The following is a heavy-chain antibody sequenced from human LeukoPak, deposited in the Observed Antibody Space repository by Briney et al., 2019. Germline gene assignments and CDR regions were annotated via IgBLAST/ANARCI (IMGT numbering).Heavy chain of an antibody. J-gene: IGHJ3*02. V-gene: IGHV3-48*04. CDR1: GFSFSSNS. CDR3: ARDPAGESLYDDAFDI. D-gene: IGHD2-2*01. CDR2: ISGSSSTI. Sequence: PGGSLRLSCAASGFSFSSNSMNWVRQAPGKGLEWVSYISGSSSTIYYADSVKGRFTISRDNAKNSLYLQMNSLRAEDTAVYYCARDPAGESLYDDAFDIWGQGTMVTVSS.